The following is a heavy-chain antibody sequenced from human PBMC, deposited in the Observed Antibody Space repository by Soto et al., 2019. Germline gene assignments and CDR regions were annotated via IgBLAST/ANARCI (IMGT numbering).Heavy chain of an antibody. J-gene: IGHJ6*02. CDR1: GFTFSSYS. CDR3: ASQYDISGPTTLRYYGMDF. V-gene: IGHV3-21*01. D-gene: IGHD3-22*01. CDR2: ISSSSSYI. Sequence: PGGSLRLSCAASGFTFSSYSMNWVRQAPGKGLEWVSSISSSSSYIYYADSVKGRFTISRDNAKNSLYLQMNSLRAEDTAVYYCASQYDISGPTTLRYYGMDFWGQGSTVTVSS.